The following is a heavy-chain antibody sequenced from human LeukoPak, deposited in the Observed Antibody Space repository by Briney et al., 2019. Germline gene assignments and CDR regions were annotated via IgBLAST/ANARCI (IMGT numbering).Heavy chain of an antibody. V-gene: IGHV3-48*03. D-gene: IGHD3-22*01. CDR1: GFTFSSYE. CDR3: ARTRRYYYEEGFDY. CDR2: ISSSGSTI. J-gene: IGHJ4*02. Sequence: PGGSLRLSCAASGFTFSSYEMNWVRQAPGKGLEWVSYISSSGSTIYYADSVKGRFTISRDNAKNSLYLQMNSLRAEDTAVYYCARTRRYYYEEGFDYWGQGTLVTVSS.